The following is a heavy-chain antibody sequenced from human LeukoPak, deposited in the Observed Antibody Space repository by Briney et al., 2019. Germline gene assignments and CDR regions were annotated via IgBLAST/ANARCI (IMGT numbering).Heavy chain of an antibody. CDR2: INHSGST. D-gene: IGHD3-3*01. J-gene: IGHJ4*02. Sequence: SETLSLTCAVYGGSFSGYYWSWIRQPPGKGLEWIGEINHSGSTNYNPSLKSRVTISVDTSKNQFSLKLSSVTAADTAVYYCARGCYDFWSGYSQPRGVHFDYWGQGTLVTVSS. CDR1: GGSFSGYY. V-gene: IGHV4-34*01. CDR3: ARGCYDFWSGYSQPRGVHFDY.